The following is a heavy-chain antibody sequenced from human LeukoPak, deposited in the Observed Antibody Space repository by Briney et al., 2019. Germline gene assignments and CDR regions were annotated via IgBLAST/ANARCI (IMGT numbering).Heavy chain of an antibody. CDR3: ARDCTNGVCYTHYYYYYGMGV. J-gene: IGHJ6*02. Sequence: ASVKVSCKASGYTFTSYGISWVRQAPGQGLEWMGWISAYNGNTNYAQKLQGRVTMTTDTSTSTAYMELRSLRSDDTAVYYCARDCTNGVCYTHYYYYYGMGVWGQGTTVTVSS. V-gene: IGHV1-18*01. D-gene: IGHD2-8*01. CDR1: GYTFTSYG. CDR2: ISAYNGNT.